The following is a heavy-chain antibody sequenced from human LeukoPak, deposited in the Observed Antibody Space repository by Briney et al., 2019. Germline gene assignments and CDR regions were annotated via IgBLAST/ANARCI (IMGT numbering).Heavy chain of an antibody. CDR1: GGSISSSF. V-gene: IGHV4-59*03. CDR3: AGATDLWNGYYGPYYFDQ. J-gene: IGHJ4*02. Sequence: SETLSLTCTVSGGSISSSFWNWIRQTPGKGLEWIGYISYSGTTIYNPALKSRVTMSVDTSMKQFSLMLRSVTAADTAVYYCAGATDLWNGYYGPYYFDQWGQGTLVTVSS. CDR2: ISYSGTT. D-gene: IGHD3/OR15-3a*01.